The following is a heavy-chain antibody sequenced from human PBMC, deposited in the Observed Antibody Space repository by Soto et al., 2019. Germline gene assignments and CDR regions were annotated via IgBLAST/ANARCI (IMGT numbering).Heavy chain of an antibody. CDR1: GGTFSNYF. Sequence: QVHLVQSGAEVKKPGSSVKVSCEISGGTFSNYFISWIRQTPGQGLEWMGGIIPMFGTVNYAQKFQGRLTISADESTTTAYLHLSSLTSEDTAVFYCARRFCSIPSCHYLGDGMDVWGQGTTVTVSS. J-gene: IGHJ6*02. V-gene: IGHV1-69*01. CDR3: ARRFCSIPSCHYLGDGMDV. CDR2: IIPMFGTV. D-gene: IGHD2-2*01.